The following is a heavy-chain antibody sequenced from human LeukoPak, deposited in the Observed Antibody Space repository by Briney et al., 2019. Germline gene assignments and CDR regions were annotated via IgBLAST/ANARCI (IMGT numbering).Heavy chain of an antibody. V-gene: IGHV4-39*07. CDR2: IFYSGST. CDR1: GASVSTSDYY. J-gene: IGHJ4*02. D-gene: IGHD3-9*01. CDR3: ARVFEGRDTIFWPPPSYAFDY. Sequence: TSETLSLTCTVSGASVSTSDYYWGWIRQPPGKGLEWIGSIFYSGSTYYNPSLKSRVTISVDTSKNQFSLKLSSVTAADTAVYYCARVFEGRDTIFWPPPSYAFDYWGQGTLVTVSS.